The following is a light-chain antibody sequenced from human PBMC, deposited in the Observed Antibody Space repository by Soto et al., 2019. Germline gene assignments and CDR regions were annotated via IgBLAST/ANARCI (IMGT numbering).Light chain of an antibody. Sequence: EIVLTQSPGTLSFSPGERATLTCRASQSVSSSYLAWFQQKPGQAPRLLIYGASSRATGIPDRFSGSGSGTEFTLTISSLQSEDFAVYYCQEYIHWPPGMFGPGTTVDIK. CDR1: QSVSSSY. CDR3: QEYIHWPPGM. CDR2: GAS. J-gene: IGKJ1*01. V-gene: IGKV3-20*01.